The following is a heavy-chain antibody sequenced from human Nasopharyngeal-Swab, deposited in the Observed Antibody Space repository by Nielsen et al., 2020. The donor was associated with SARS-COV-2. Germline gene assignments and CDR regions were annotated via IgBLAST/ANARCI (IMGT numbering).Heavy chain of an antibody. J-gene: IGHJ6*02. CDR2: IKHSGST. Sequence: SETLSLTCDVYGGSFSGYYWSWIRQPPGKGLAWIGEIKHSGSTNYNPSLKSRVTISVDTSKNQFSLKLSSVTAADTAVYYCARGLDCSGGSCSPRGMDVWGQGTTVTVSS. CDR1: GGSFSGYY. V-gene: IGHV4-34*01. CDR3: ARGLDCSGGSCSPRGMDV. D-gene: IGHD2-15*01.